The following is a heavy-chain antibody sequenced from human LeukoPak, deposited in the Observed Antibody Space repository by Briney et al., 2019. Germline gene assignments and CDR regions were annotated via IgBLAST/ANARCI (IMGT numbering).Heavy chain of an antibody. CDR3: VRDAAYSAFNM. J-gene: IGHJ3*02. CDR1: GFTFTTYN. CDR2: VSADGRNK. V-gene: IGHV3-30*03. Sequence: PGGSLRLSCAASGFTFTTYNMNWVRQAPGKGLEWVACVSADGRNKWYADSVKGRFTTSRDNSKNTVSLDMNSLRAEDTAVYYCVRDAAYSAFNMWGQGTMVTVSS. D-gene: IGHD4-11*01.